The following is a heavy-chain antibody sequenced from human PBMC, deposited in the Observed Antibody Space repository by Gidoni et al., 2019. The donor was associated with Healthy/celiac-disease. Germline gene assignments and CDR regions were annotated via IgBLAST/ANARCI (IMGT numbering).Heavy chain of an antibody. CDR3: AKDIGDILTGHDAFDI. CDR1: GFTFDDYA. CDR2: ISWNSGSI. J-gene: IGHJ3*02. D-gene: IGHD3-9*01. V-gene: IGHV3-9*01. Sequence: EVQLVESGGGLVQPGRSLRLSCAASGFTFDDYAMHWVRQPPGKGLEWGSGISWNSGSIGYADSVKCRFTIYRDNAKNSLYLQMNSLRAEDTALYYCAKDIGDILTGHDAFDIWGQGTMVTVSS.